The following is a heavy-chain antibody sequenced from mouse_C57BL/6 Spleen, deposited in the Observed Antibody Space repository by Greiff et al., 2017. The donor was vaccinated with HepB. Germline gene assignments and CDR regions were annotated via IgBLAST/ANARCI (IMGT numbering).Heavy chain of an antibody. D-gene: IGHD2-3*01. CDR3: ARDDGYYFDY. Sequence: VQLVESEGGLVQPGSSMKLSCTASGFTFSDYYMAWVRQVPEKGLEWVANINYDGSSTYYLDSLKSRFIISRDNAKNILYLQMSSLKSEDTATYYCARDDGYYFDYGGQGTTLTVAS. V-gene: IGHV5-16*01. CDR1: GFTFSDYY. J-gene: IGHJ2*01. CDR2: INYDGSST.